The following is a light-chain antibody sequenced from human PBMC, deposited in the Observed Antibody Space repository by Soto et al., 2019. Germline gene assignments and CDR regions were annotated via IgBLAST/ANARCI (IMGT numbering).Light chain of an antibody. V-gene: IGKV1-9*01. CDR2: AAS. CDR3: QQLSVYPLS. Sequence: IQLTQSPSSLSASVGDRVTITCRASQGIASYLAWYLQKPGKAPKLLISAASTLHSGVPSRFSGSGSGTDFTLTISSLQPEDFATYYCQQLSVYPLSFGGGTKVEIK. CDR1: QGIASY. J-gene: IGKJ4*01.